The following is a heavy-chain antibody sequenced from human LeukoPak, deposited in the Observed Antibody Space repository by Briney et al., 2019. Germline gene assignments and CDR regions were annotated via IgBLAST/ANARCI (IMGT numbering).Heavy chain of an antibody. CDR1: GYTFTSYD. CDR2: MNPNSGNT. D-gene: IGHD4-11*01. J-gene: IGHJ4*02. Sequence: GASVKVSCTASGYTFTSYDINWVRQATGQGLEWMGWMNPNSGNTGYAQKFQGRVTMTRNTSISTAYMELSSLRSEDTAVYYCAKKGQGRNSNVDYWGQGTLVTVSS. CDR3: AKKGQGRNSNVDY. V-gene: IGHV1-8*01.